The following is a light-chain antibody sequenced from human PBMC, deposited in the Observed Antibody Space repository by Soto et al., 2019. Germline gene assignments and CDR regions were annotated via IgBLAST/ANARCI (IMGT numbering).Light chain of an antibody. V-gene: IGKV1-5*01. CDR2: DAS. CDR3: QQYNSYSPWT. CDR1: QSISSW. Sequence: IQMTQSPSTLTASVGDRVPITCRASQSISSWLAWYQQKLGKAPKLLIYDASSLESGVPSRFSGSGSGTEFTLTISSLQPDDFATYYCQQYNSYSPWTFGQGTKVDI. J-gene: IGKJ1*01.